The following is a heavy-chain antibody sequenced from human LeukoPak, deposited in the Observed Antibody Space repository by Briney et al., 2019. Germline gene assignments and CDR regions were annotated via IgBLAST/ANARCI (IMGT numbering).Heavy chain of an antibody. J-gene: IGHJ4*02. D-gene: IGHD6-13*01. CDR3: AKVLAALYYIDY. CDR2: ISGGGGST. V-gene: IGHV3-23*01. CDR1: GFTFSSYA. Sequence: GGSLRLSCAASGFTFSSYAMSWVGQAPGKGLEWVSGISGGGGSTYYADSVKGRFAISRDNSKNTLYLQMNSQKAEDTAVYYCAKVLAALYYIDYWGQGTLVSVSS.